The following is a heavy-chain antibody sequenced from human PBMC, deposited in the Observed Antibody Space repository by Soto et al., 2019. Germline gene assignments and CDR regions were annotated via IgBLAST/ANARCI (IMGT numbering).Heavy chain of an antibody. D-gene: IGHD5-18*01. Sequence: GGSLRLSWAASGFTFSSYWMSWVRQAPGKGLEWVANIKQDGSENYYVDSVRGRFTISRDNAKNSLYLQMNSLRAEDTAVYYRVLYWECSYGYGPFYYGAHGTWDTGSS. CDR1: GFTFSSYW. CDR2: IKQDGSEN. CDR3: VLYWECSYGYGPFYY. V-gene: IGHV3-7*03. J-gene: IGHJ4*01.